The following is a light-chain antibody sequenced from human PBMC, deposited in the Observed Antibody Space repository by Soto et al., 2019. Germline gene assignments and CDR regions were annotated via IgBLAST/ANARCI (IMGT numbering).Light chain of an antibody. CDR3: QQYYNWPPIT. V-gene: IGKV3-15*01. CDR1: QNIYSN. Sequence: IVMTQSPATLSVSPGERATLSCRASQNIYSNVAWYQQRPGRAPRLLIYRASTRAPGIPARFSGSGSGTELTLTISSLQSEDFAVYYCQQYYNWPPITFGQGTRLEIK. J-gene: IGKJ5*01. CDR2: RAS.